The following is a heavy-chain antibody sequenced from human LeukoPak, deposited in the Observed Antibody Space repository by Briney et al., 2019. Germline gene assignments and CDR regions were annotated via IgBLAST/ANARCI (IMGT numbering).Heavy chain of an antibody. CDR3: ARGPRDGYNYLGFFDY. J-gene: IGHJ4*02. CDR1: GYTFTRYY. D-gene: IGHD5-24*01. V-gene: IGHV1-2*02. CDR2: INPNSGGT. Sequence: ASVKVSCKASGYTFTRYYMHWVRQAPGQGLEWMGWINPNSGGTNYAQKFQGRVTMTRDTSISTAYMELSRLRSDDTAVYYCARGPRDGYNYLGFFDYWGQGTLVTVSS.